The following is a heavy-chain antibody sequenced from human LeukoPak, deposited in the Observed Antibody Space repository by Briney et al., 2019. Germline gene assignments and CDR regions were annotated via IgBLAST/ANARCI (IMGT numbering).Heavy chain of an antibody. CDR3: ARDGLPAARDI. CDR1: GFTFNNFA. V-gene: IGHV3-23*01. J-gene: IGHJ3*02. CDR2: ISGSSGTT. D-gene: IGHD6-6*01. Sequence: GGSLRLSCAASGFTFNNFALSWVRQAPGKGLEWVSGISGSSGTTNYADSVKGRFTISRDNSKNTPYLQMNSLRAEDTAVYYCARDGLPAARDIWGQGTMVTVSS.